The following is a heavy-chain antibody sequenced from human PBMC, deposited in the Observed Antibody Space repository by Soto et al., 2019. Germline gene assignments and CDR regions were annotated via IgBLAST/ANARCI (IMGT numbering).Heavy chain of an antibody. CDR1: AGTFSSYA. CDR2: IIPIFGTA. CDR3: ARGSYSSGWSFDY. Sequence: SVKVSCKASAGTFSSYAISWVRQAPGQGLEWMGGIIPIFGTANYAQKFQGRVTITADESTSTAYMELSSLRSEDTAVYYCARGSYSSGWSFDYWGQGTLVTVSS. V-gene: IGHV1-69*13. D-gene: IGHD6-19*01. J-gene: IGHJ4*02.